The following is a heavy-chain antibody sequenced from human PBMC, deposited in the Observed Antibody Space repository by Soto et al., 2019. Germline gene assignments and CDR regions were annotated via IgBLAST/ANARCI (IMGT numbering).Heavy chain of an antibody. CDR1: GGSISGYY. CDR2: IYSDGTT. Sequence: PSETLSLTCIVSGGSISGYYWSWIRQPAGKELEWIGRIYSDGTTNYNPSLKGRGTMSVDASKKQISLKLTSVTAADTAMYYCARDRGYRSGSFGSWGQGVLVTVSS. V-gene: IGHV4-4*07. CDR3: ARDRGYRSGSFGS. J-gene: IGHJ5*02. D-gene: IGHD5-18*01.